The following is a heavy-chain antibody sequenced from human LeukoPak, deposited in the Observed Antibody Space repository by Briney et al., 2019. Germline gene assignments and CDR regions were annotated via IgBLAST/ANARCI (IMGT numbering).Heavy chain of an antibody. CDR1: GFTFSSYW. D-gene: IGHD3-3*01. CDR2: IKQDGSEK. Sequence: GSLRLSCAASGFTFSSYWMSWVRQAPGKGLEWVANIKQDGSEKYYVDSVKGRFTISRDNAKNSLYLQMNSLRAEDTAVYYCARERFLEWLPYGMDVWGQGTTVTVSS. J-gene: IGHJ6*02. V-gene: IGHV3-7*04. CDR3: ARERFLEWLPYGMDV.